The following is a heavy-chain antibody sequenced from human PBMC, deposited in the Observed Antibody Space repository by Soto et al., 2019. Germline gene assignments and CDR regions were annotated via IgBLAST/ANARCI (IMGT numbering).Heavy chain of an antibody. V-gene: IGHV3-7*01. Sequence: GGSLRLSCAASGFTFSSYWMSWVRQAPGKGLEWVANIKQDGSEKYYVDSVKGRFTISRDNAKNSLYLQMNSLRAEDTAVYYCARYFGSGWYGGFDYWGQGTLVTVSS. D-gene: IGHD6-19*01. CDR2: IKQDGSEK. CDR1: GFTFSSYW. CDR3: ARYFGSGWYGGFDY. J-gene: IGHJ4*02.